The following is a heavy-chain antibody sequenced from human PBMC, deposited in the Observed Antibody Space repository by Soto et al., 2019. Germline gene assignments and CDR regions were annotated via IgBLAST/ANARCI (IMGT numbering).Heavy chain of an antibody. CDR2: LIPNFDTP. Sequence: QVQLVQSGAEVKKPGSSVKVSCKTSGGTFNNYAISWVRQAPGQGLEWMGGLIPNFDTPNYAQKFQDRLTIIADESTSTVSMELRSLRSEDTAVYYCAVAMVREILIFESSGMHVWGQGTTVTVSS. V-gene: IGHV1-69*01. J-gene: IGHJ6*02. CDR3: AVAMVREILIFESSGMHV. CDR1: GGTFNNYA. D-gene: IGHD3-10*01.